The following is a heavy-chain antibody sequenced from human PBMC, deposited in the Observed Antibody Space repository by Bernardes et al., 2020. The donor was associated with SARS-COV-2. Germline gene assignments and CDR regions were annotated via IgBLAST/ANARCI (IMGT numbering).Heavy chain of an antibody. D-gene: IGHD5-12*01. CDR2: IYYSGST. CDR1: GGSISSSSYY. CDR3: ARGVYSGYEYYFDY. V-gene: IGHV4-39*01. Sequence: SETLSLTCTVSGGSISSSSYYWGWIRQPPGKGLEWIGSIYYSGSTYYNPSLKSRVTISVDTSKNQFSLKLSSVTAADTAVYYCARGVYSGYEYYFDYWGQGTLVTVSS. J-gene: IGHJ4*02.